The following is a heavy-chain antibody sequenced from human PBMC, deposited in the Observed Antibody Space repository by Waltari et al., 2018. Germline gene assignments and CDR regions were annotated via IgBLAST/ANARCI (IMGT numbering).Heavy chain of an antibody. Sequence: QVQLVQSGAEVKKPGASVKVSCKVSGYTLTELSMHWVRQAPGQGLEWMGWINPNSGGTNYAQKFQGWVTMTRDTSISTAYMELSRLRSDDTAVYYCARDPKYYGMDVWGQGTTVTVSS. J-gene: IGHJ6*02. CDR2: INPNSGGT. CDR1: GYTLTELS. V-gene: IGHV1-2*04. CDR3: ARDPKYYGMDV.